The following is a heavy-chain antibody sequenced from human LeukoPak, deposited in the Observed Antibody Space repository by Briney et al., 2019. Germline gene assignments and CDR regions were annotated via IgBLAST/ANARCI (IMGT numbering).Heavy chain of an antibody. CDR3: ARDPDCSSTSCYAWDYYYYYGMDV. Sequence: GASVKVSCKASGYTFTNFAISWVRQAPGQGLEWMGWVSAKSGNTNYAQKFQGRVTMTTDTSTNTAYMELRSLRSDDTAVYYCARDPDCSSTSCYAWDYYYYYGMDVWGQGTTVTVSS. J-gene: IGHJ6*02. CDR1: GYTFTNFA. CDR2: VSAKSGNT. V-gene: IGHV1-18*01. D-gene: IGHD2-2*01.